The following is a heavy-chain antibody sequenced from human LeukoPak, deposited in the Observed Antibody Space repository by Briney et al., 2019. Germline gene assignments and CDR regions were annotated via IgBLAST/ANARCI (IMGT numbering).Heavy chain of an antibody. CDR3: ARLVGSSWYHEVLFGRDY. Sequence: PSETLSLTCSVSGASISSGSNYWGWIRQPPGKTLEWIGSIYSSGSTYYNPSLKSRVIIIIDTPKNHFSLTLSSVTAEDTAVYYCARLVGSSWYHEVLFGRDYWGQGTLVTVSS. CDR2: IYSSGST. D-gene: IGHD6-13*01. J-gene: IGHJ4*02. CDR1: GASISSGSNY. V-gene: IGHV4-39*07.